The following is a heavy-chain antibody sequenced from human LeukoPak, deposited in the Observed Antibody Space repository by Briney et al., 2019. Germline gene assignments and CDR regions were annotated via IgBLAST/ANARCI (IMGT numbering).Heavy chain of an antibody. CDR1: GYTFTGYY. V-gene: IGHV1-2*02. Sequence: ASVKVSCKASGYTFTGYYMHWVRQAPGQGLEWMGWINPNSGGTNYAQKFQGRVTMTRDTSISTAYMELSRLRSEDTAVYYCARGHAYYYDSSGYNFDYWGQGTLVTVSS. CDR3: ARGHAYYYDSSGYNFDY. D-gene: IGHD3-22*01. J-gene: IGHJ4*02. CDR2: INPNSGGT.